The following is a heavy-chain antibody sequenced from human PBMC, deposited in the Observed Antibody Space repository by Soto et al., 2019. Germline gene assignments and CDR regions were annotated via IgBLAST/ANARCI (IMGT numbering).Heavy chain of an antibody. CDR3: ASGAAVSGTSSFYYCGMDV. D-gene: IGHD6-19*01. V-gene: IGHV3-33*01. CDR2: IWYDGSNK. CDR1: GFTFSSYG. J-gene: IGHJ6*02. Sequence: QVQLVESGGGVVQPGRSLRLSCAASGFTFSSYGMHWVRQAPGKGLEWVAVIWYDGSNKYYADSVKGRFTISRDNSKNTANLKMNSLRDEHTGVYYGASGAAVSGTSSFYYCGMDVWGQGTTVTVSS.